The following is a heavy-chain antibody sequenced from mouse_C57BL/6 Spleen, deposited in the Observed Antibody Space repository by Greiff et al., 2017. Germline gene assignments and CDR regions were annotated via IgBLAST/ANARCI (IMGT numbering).Heavy chain of an antibody. Sequence: QVQLQQPGTELVKPGASVKLSCKASGYTFTSYWMHWVKQRPGQGLEWIGNINPSNGGTNYNEKFKSKATLTVDKSSSTAYMQLSSLTSEDAAVYYCARSAVVATRRLDYWGQGTTLTVSS. D-gene: IGHD1-1*01. CDR3: ARSAVVATRRLDY. J-gene: IGHJ2*01. V-gene: IGHV1-53*01. CDR1: GYTFTSYW. CDR2: INPSNGGT.